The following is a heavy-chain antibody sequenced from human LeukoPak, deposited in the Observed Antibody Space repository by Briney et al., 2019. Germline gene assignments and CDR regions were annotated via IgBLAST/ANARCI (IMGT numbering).Heavy chain of an antibody. V-gene: IGHV4-34*01. D-gene: IGHD3-9*01. CDR1: GGSFSGYY. CDR3: ARHGGYDILTGYLYYFDY. Sequence: PSETLSLTCAVYGGSFSGYYWSWIRQPPGKGLEWIGEINHSGSTNYNPSLKSRVTISVDTSKNQFSLKLSSVTAADTAVYYCARHGGYDILTGYLYYFDYWGQGTLVTVSS. J-gene: IGHJ4*02. CDR2: INHSGST.